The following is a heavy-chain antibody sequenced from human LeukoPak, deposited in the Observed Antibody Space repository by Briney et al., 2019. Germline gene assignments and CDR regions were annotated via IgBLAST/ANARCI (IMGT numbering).Heavy chain of an antibody. CDR3: AKDRKDSSSSLDY. CDR2: ISYDGSNK. D-gene: IGHD6-6*01. V-gene: IGHV3-30*18. CDR1: GFTFSSYG. J-gene: IGHJ4*02. Sequence: GGSLRLSCAASGFTFSSYGMHWVRQAPGKGLEWVAVISYDGSNKYYADSVKGRFTISRDNSKNTLYLQMNSLRAEDTAVYYCAKDRKDSSSSLDYWGQGTLVTVSS.